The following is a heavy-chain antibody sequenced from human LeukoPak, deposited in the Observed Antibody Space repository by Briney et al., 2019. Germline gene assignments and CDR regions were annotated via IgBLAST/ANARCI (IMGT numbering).Heavy chain of an antibody. CDR1: GVSISGSYYY. CDR3: ARPYDRGYSYGPLDAFDI. D-gene: IGHD5-18*01. CDR2: IYYSGST. Sequence: SETLSLTCAVSGVSISGSYYYWGWIRQPPGKGLEWIGSIYYSGSTYYNPSLKSRVTISVDTSKNQFSLKLSSVTAADTAVYYCARPYDRGYSYGPLDAFDIWGQGTMVTVSS. J-gene: IGHJ3*02. V-gene: IGHV4-39*01.